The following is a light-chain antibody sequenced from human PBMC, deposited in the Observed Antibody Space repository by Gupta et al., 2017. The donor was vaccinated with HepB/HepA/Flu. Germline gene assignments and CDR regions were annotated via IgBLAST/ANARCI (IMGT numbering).Light chain of an antibody. J-gene: IGKJ2*02. CDR3: QQNNSYPCT. Sequence: DNQMTNSPSTLSASVGDRVTITCRASQNISGCLAWYQQKPGKAPNLLIYKASTLERGVPSTFSGSGSGTEFTLTISSLQPHDFATYYCQQNNSYPCTFGQGTKVEIK. CDR1: QNISGC. CDR2: KAS. V-gene: IGKV1-5*03.